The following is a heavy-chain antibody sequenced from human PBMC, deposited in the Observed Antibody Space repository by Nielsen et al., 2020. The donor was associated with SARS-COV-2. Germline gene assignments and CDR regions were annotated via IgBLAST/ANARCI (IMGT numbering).Heavy chain of an antibody. J-gene: IGHJ4*02. D-gene: IGHD1-26*01. CDR2: ISGSGANT. CDR1: GFTFSSYA. V-gene: IGHV3-23*01. Sequence: GESLKISCAASGFTFSSYATSWVRQAPGKGLEWVSAISGSGANTYYTDSVKGRFTISRDNSKNTLYLQLNSLRAEDTAVFYCAKISGSQRHYFDFWGQGALVTVSS. CDR3: AKISGSQRHYFDF.